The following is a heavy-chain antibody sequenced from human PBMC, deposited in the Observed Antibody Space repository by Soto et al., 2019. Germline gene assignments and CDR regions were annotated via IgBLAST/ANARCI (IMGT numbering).Heavy chain of an antibody. CDR1: GGSSSSYD. V-gene: IGHV4-59*01. D-gene: IGHD3-22*01. CDR2: IYYSGST. J-gene: IGHJ4*02. Sequence: SEPLSLTCTVAGGSSSSYDWSWIRQPPGKGLEWIGYIYYSGSTNYNPSLKSRVTISVDTSKNQFSLKLSSVTAADTAVYYCASSNYYDSSGYYPSPLNYWGQGTLVTVSS. CDR3: ASSNYYDSSGYYPSPLNY.